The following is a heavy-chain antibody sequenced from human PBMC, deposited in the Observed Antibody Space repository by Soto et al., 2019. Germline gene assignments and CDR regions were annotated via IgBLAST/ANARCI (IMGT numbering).Heavy chain of an antibody. CDR3: AVHYDFWSGQGRWWFDP. CDR2: IIPIFGTA. D-gene: IGHD3-3*01. J-gene: IGHJ5*02. CDR1: GGTFSSYA. V-gene: IGHV1-69*13. Sequence: ASVKVSCKASGGTFSSYAISWVRQAPGQGLEWMGGIIPIFGTANYAQKFQGRVTITADESTSTAYMELSSLRSEDTAVYYCAVHYDFWSGQGRWWFDPWGQGTLVTVSS.